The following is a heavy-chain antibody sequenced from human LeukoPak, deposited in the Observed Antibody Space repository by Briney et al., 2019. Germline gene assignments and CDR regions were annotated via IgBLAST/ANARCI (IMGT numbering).Heavy chain of an antibody. D-gene: IGHD1/OR15-1a*01. CDR3: AGQGTSGFYYFDY. J-gene: IGHJ4*02. V-gene: IGHV4-59*08. Sequence: PSETLSLTCTVSGGSITTDYWGWIRQPPGKGLEWIGYIFSSGSAHYNPSLESRLTISLDTSRNQLSLRLTSVTAADTAVYYCAGQGTSGFYYFDYWGLGTLVTVSS. CDR1: GGSITTDY. CDR2: IFSSGSA.